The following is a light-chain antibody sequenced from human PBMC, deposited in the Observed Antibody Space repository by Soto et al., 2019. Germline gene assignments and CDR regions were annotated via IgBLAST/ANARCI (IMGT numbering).Light chain of an antibody. V-gene: IGLV2-11*01. J-gene: IGLJ3*02. CDR3: CSYAGNYTLV. Sequence: QSALTQPRSVSESPGHSVTISCTGTSRDVGGYNYVSWYQQHPGKAPKLMIHNVSKRPSGVPDRFSGSKSGNTASLTISGLQAEDEADYYCCSYAGNYTLVFGGGTKVTVL. CDR2: NVS. CDR1: SRDVGGYNY.